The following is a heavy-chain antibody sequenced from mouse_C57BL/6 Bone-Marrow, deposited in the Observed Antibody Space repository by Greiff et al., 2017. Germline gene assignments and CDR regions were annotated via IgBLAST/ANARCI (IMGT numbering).Heavy chain of an antibody. CDR1: GFNIKDDY. Sequence: VQLQQSGAELVRPGASVKLSCTASGFNIKDDYMHWVKQRPEQGLEWIGWIDPENGDTEYASKFQGKATITADTSSNTAYLQLSSLTSEDTAFYYCTTIKSDYWGQGTTLTVSS. J-gene: IGHJ2*01. V-gene: IGHV14-4*01. CDR2: IDPENGDT. CDR3: TTIKSDY.